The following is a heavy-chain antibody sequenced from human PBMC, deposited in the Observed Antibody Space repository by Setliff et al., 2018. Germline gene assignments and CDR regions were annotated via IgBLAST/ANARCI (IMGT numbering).Heavy chain of an antibody. V-gene: IGHV5-51*01. J-gene: IGHJ4*02. D-gene: IGHD1-26*01. Sequence: GESLKISCMGSGYSFTNYWIGWARQMPGKGLEWMGIIYPRDSDTSYSPSFQGQVTISADKSISTVYLHWSSLKASDTAMYYCARSPLSGGADYWGQGTRVTV. CDR3: ARSPLSGGADY. CDR1: GYSFTNYW. CDR2: IYPRDSDT.